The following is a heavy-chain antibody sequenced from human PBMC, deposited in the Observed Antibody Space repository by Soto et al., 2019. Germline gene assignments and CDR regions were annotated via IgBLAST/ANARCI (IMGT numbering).Heavy chain of an antibody. J-gene: IGHJ4*02. CDR2: INAGNGNT. CDR3: ARSIVVATALDY. CDR1: GYTFTSYA. Sequence: QVQLVQSGAEEKKPGASVKVSCKASGYTFTSYAMHWVRQAPGQRLEWMGWINAGNGNTKYSQKFQGRVTITRDTSASTAYMALSSLRSEGTAVYSCARSIVVATALDYWGQGTLVTVSS. D-gene: IGHD2-21*02. V-gene: IGHV1-3*05.